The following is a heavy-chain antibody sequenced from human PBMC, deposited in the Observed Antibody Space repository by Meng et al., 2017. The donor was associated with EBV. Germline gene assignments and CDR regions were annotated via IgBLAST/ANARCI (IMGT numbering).Heavy chain of an antibody. J-gene: IGHJ4*02. Sequence: VQYVQFGGGLVKPGGSLILSCAASGFIFSDSYMSWIRQTPGKGREWISYISNSGTTIKYADSVKGRFTISRDNAKNSLYLQMNSLRADDTAVYYCARGSGRWTFDYWGQGTLVTVSS. CDR2: ISNSGTTI. CDR3: ARGSGRWTFDY. D-gene: IGHD1-26*01. CDR1: GFIFSDSY. V-gene: IGHV3-11*01.